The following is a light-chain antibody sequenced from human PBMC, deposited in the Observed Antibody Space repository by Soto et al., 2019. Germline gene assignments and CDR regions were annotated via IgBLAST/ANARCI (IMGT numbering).Light chain of an antibody. J-gene: IGKJ5*01. Sequence: DIQMTQSPSSQSASVGDRVTITCQASQDISNYLNWYQQKPGKAPKLLIYDASNLETGVASRFSGSGSGTDFTFTISSLQPEDIATYYCQQYDNLPITFGQGTRLEIK. CDR1: QDISNY. CDR3: QQYDNLPIT. CDR2: DAS. V-gene: IGKV1-33*01.